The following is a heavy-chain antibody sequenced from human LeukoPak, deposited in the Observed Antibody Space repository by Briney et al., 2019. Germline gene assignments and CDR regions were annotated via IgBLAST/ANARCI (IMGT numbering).Heavy chain of an antibody. J-gene: IGHJ4*02. D-gene: IGHD1-26*01. CDR3: ARENSGSYREFDY. CDR2: IYTSGST. V-gene: IGHV4-4*07. CDR1: GGSISSYY. Sequence: SETLSLTCTVSGGSISSYYWSWIRQPAGKGLEWIGRIYTSGSTNYNASLKSRVSMSVDTSKNQFSLKLSSVTAADTAVFYCARENSGSYREFDYWGQATLVTVSS.